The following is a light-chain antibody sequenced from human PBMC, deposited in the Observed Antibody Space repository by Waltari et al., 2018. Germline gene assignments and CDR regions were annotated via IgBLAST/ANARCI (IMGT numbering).Light chain of an antibody. V-gene: IGKV3-15*01. Sequence: LVLTQSPATLSVSPGEEATLSCRTSQRIATNVAWCQQKPDQGPRLLIAAASTRVAGVPARFRGGGSGTEFTLTISSLQSEDVAVYYCQQYNHYDSFGQGTRLEIK. CDR2: AAS. CDR3: QQYNHYDS. J-gene: IGKJ2*01. CDR1: QRIATN.